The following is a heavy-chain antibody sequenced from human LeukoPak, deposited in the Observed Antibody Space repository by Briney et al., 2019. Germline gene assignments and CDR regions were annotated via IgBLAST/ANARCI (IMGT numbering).Heavy chain of an antibody. J-gene: IGHJ4*02. CDR1: GFTVSSNY. V-gene: IGHV3-53*01. D-gene: IGHD5-18*01. CDR2: IYSGGST. CDR3: ARSRGYSYGFDY. Sequence: PGGSLRLSCAASGFTVSSNYMSWVRQALGKGLEWVSVIYSGGSTYYADSVKGRFTISRDNSKNTLYLQMNSLRAEDTAVYYCARSRGYSYGFDYWGQGTLVTVSS.